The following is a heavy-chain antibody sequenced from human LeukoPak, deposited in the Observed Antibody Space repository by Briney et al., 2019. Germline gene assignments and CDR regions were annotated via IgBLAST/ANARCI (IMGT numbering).Heavy chain of an antibody. CDR2: IIPIFGIA. CDR3: ARDPSEYYYDSSGYLDY. Sequence: SVKVSCKASGGTFTSYAISWVRQAPGQGLEWMGGIIPIFGIANYAQKFQGRVTITADKSTSTAYMELSSLRSEDTAVYYCARDPSEYYYDSSGYLDYWGQETLVTVSS. V-gene: IGHV1-69*10. D-gene: IGHD3-22*01. CDR1: GGTFTSYA. J-gene: IGHJ4*02.